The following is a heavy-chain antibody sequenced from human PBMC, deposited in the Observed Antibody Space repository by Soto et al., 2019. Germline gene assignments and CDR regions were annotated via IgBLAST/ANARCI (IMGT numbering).Heavy chain of an antibody. D-gene: IGHD2-15*01. CDR1: GFTFTSSA. CDR2: IVVGSGNT. J-gene: IGHJ3*02. Sequence: GASVKVSCKASGFTFTSSAVQWVRQARGQRLEWIGWIVVGSGNTNYARKFQERVTITRDMSTSTAYMELSSLRSEDTAVYYCAAEGQLVAAWGAFDIWGQGTMVTVSS. V-gene: IGHV1-58*01. CDR3: AAEGQLVAAWGAFDI.